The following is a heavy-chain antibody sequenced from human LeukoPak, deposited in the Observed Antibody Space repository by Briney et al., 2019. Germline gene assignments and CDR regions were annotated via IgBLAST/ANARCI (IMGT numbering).Heavy chain of an antibody. CDR3: ARAPGYCSGGSCYAYYMDV. V-gene: IGHV4-38-2*02. CDR1: GYSISSGYF. J-gene: IGHJ6*03. CDR2: IYHSGST. Sequence: PSETLSLTCTVSGYSISSGYFWGWIRQPPGKGLEWIASIYHSGSTYYNPSLKSRLTISVDTSKNQISLKLSSMTAADTAVYYCARAPGYCSGGSCYAYYMDVWGKGTTVTISS. D-gene: IGHD2-15*01.